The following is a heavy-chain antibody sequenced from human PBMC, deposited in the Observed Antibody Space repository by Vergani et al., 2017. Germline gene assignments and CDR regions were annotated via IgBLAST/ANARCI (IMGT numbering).Heavy chain of an antibody. Sequence: QVQLVESGGGFVKPGGFLRLSFAASGFIFSDYYMTWIRQAPWRGLEWVSHISGRRNSNYYSDSVKGRFTISRDNAKKSQYLQMNSLRDGDTAIYYCARLEVVKPGGDDVFDIWGTGTMVTVAS. CDR3: ARLEVVKPGGDDVFDI. CDR2: ISGRRNSN. D-gene: IGHD2/OR15-2a*01. V-gene: IGHV3-11*01. J-gene: IGHJ3*02. CDR1: GFIFSDYY.